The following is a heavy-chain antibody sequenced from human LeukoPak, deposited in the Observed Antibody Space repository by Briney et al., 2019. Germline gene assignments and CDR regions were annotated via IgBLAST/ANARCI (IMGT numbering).Heavy chain of an antibody. CDR2: ISAGGGST. CDR3: AKDQTDFTYMDV. D-gene: IGHD2/OR15-2a*01. V-gene: IGHV3-23*01. CDR1: GFTFSSFA. J-gene: IGHJ6*03. Sequence: GGSLRLSCVASGFTFSSFAMSWVRQAPGKGLEWVSGISAGGGSTYYADSVKGRFTISRDYSMNTLYLQMNSLRAEDTAVYYCAKDQTDFTYMDVWGKGTTVTVSS.